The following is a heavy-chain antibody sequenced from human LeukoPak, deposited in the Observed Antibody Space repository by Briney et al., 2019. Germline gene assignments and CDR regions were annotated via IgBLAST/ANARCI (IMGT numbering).Heavy chain of an antibody. V-gene: IGHV3-21*01. CDR1: EFTFSSYS. CDR3: ARGEEVVAAPDY. D-gene: IGHD2-15*01. Sequence: GGSLRLSCAASEFTFSSYSMNWVRQAPGKGLEWVSSISSSSSYIYYADSVKGRFTISRDNAKNSLYLQMNSLRAEDTAVYYCARGEEVVAAPDYWGQGTLVTVSS. CDR2: ISSSSSYI. J-gene: IGHJ4*02.